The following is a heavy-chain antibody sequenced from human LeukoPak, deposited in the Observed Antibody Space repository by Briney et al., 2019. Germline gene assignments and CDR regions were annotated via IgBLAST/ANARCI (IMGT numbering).Heavy chain of an antibody. CDR3: ARVVNRDGYDY. V-gene: IGHV4-39*07. CDR2: IYYSGST. Sequence: SETLSLTCTVSGGSISSSSYYWGWIRQPPGKGLEWIGSIYYSGSTYYNPSLKSQVTISVDTSKNQFSLKLSSVTAADTAVYYCARVVNRDGYDYWGQGTLVTVSS. CDR1: GGSISSSSYY. J-gene: IGHJ4*02. D-gene: IGHD5-24*01.